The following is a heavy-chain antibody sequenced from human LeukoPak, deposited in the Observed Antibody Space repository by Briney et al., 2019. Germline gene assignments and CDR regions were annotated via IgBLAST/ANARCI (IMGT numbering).Heavy chain of an antibody. D-gene: IGHD2-8*01. Sequence: SETLSLTCTVSGGSISSYYWSWIRPPPGKGLEWIGYIYYSGSTNYNPSLKSRVTISVDTSKNQFSLKLSSVTAADTAVYYCARGARVYAIGEFDYWGQGTLVTVSS. CDR3: ARGARVYAIGEFDY. J-gene: IGHJ4*02. V-gene: IGHV4-59*08. CDR1: GGSISSYY. CDR2: IYYSGST.